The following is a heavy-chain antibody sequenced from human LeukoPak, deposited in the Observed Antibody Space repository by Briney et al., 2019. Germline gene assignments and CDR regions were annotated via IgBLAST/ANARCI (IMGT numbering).Heavy chain of an antibody. J-gene: IGHJ4*02. V-gene: IGHV3-23*01. Sequence: GGSLRLSCAASGFTFSSYAMSWVRQAPGKGLEWVSAISGSGGSTYYADSVKGRFTISRDNSKNTLYLQMNSLRAEDTAVYYCARRTGSKGYYSGIDYWGQGTLVTVSS. CDR1: GFTFSSYA. CDR2: ISGSGGST. CDR3: ARRTGSKGYYSGIDY. D-gene: IGHD2-15*01.